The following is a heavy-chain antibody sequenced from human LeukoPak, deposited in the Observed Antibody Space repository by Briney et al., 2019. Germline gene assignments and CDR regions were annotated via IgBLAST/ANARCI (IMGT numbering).Heavy chain of an antibody. CDR2: INSDGRST. D-gene: IGHD6-13*01. Sequence: GGSLRLSCAASGFTFSRYYMHWVRQAPGKGLVWVSRINSDGRSTAYADSVRGRFTVSRDNAKNTLYLQMNSLKVEDTAMYYCTRVFVGDEYSSSGYWGQGTLVTVSS. J-gene: IGHJ4*02. V-gene: IGHV3-74*01. CDR1: GFTFSRYY. CDR3: TRVFVGDEYSSSGY.